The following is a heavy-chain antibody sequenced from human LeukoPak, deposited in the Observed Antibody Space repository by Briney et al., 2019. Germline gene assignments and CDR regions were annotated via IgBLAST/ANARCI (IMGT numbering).Heavy chain of an antibody. J-gene: IGHJ5*02. CDR2: INPNSGGT. CDR1: GYTFTGYY. Sequence: ASVKVSCKASGYTFTGYYMHWVRQAPGQGLEWMGWINPNSGGTNYAQKFQGRVTMTRDTSISTAYMELSRLRSDDTAVYYCARSMGGELAARLNNWFDPWGQGTLVTVSS. V-gene: IGHV1-2*02. CDR3: ARSMGGELAARLNNWFDP. D-gene: IGHD6-6*01.